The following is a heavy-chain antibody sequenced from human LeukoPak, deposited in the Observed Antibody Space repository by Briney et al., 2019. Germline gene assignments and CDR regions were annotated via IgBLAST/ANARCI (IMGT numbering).Heavy chain of an antibody. CDR3: ASARVVEVLATPTALDY. CDR2: ISSSSNTI. D-gene: IGHD2-2*01. Sequence: GGSLRLSCAASGFTFSSYSMNWVRQAPGKGLEWVSYISSSSNTIYYTDSVKGRFTISRGNSKNTLYLQMNSLRAEDTAVYYCASARVVEVLATPTALDYWGQGTLVTVSS. CDR1: GFTFSSYS. V-gene: IGHV3-48*01. J-gene: IGHJ4*02.